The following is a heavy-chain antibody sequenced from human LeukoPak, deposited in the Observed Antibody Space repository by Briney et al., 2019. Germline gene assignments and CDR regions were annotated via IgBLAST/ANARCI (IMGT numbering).Heavy chain of an antibody. CDR1: GFTFSSYW. CDR2: IKQDGSEK. J-gene: IGHJ4*02. Sequence: GGSLRLSCAASGFTFSSYWMSWVRQAPGKGLEWVANIKQDGSEKYYVDSVKGRFTISRDNAKNSLYLQMNSLRAEDTAVYYCARETYYYDSSGYYRWAWFDYWGQGTLVTVSS. CDR3: ARETYYYDSSGYYRWAWFDY. D-gene: IGHD3-22*01. V-gene: IGHV3-7*01.